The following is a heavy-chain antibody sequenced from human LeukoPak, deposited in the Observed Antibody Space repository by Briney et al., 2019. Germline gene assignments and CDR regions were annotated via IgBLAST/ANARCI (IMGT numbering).Heavy chain of an antibody. V-gene: IGHV3-23*01. D-gene: IGHD6-13*01. Sequence: GGSLRLSCAASGFTVSSNYMSWARQAPGKGLEWVSAISGSGGSTYYADSVKGRFTISRDNSKNTLYLQMNSLRAEDTAVYYCAKDVAAVYAFDIWGQGTMVTVSS. CDR1: GFTVSSNY. CDR3: AKDVAAVYAFDI. J-gene: IGHJ3*02. CDR2: ISGSGGST.